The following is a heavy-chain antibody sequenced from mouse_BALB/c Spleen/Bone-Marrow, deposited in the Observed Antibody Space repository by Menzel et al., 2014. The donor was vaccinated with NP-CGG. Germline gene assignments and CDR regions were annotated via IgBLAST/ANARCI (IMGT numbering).Heavy chain of an antibody. Sequence: QVQLQQSGPELVKPGASVKISCKASGYAFSSSWMNWVKQRPGQGLEWIGRIYPGDGDTKYNGKFKGKATLTADKSSSTAYMQLSSLTSVDSAVYFCARSDGYRYMDYWGQGASVTVSS. CDR1: GYAFSSSW. CDR2: IYPGDGDT. CDR3: ARSDGYRYMDY. V-gene: IGHV1-82*01. J-gene: IGHJ4*01. D-gene: IGHD2-3*01.